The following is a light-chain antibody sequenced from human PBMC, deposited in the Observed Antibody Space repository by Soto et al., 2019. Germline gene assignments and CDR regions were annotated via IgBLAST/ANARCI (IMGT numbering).Light chain of an antibody. CDR3: QQYNTWPIP. CDR2: TAS. Sequence: VVMTQSPDTLYLSPGESATLSCRASQSVGHNFAWYQQKPGQPPRLLIHTASSRATGIPARFSGSESGTDFTLTISSLQSEDFAIYYCQQYNTWPIPFGQGARLEIK. CDR1: QSVGHN. V-gene: IGKV3D-15*01. J-gene: IGKJ5*01.